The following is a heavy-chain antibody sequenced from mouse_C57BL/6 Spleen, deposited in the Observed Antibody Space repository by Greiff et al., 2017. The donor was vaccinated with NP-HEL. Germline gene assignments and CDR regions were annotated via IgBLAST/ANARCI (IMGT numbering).Heavy chain of an antibody. CDR1: GYSITSGYY. J-gene: IGHJ1*03. D-gene: IGHD2-3*01. CDR2: ISYDGSN. Sequence: ESGPGLVKPSQSLSLTCSVTGYSITSGYYWNWIRQFPGNKLEWMGYISYDGSNNYNPSLKNRISITRDTSKNQFFLKLNSVTTEDTATYYCARGGWLLRYWYFDVWGTGTTVTVSS. V-gene: IGHV3-6*01. CDR3: ARGGWLLRYWYFDV.